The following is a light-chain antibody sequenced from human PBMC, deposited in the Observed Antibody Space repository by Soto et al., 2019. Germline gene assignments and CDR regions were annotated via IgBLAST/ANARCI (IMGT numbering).Light chain of an antibody. CDR2: GAS. CDR1: ESVSSK. V-gene: IGKV3-20*01. J-gene: IGKJ1*01. CDR3: QQYGSSPMT. Sequence: EIVVTQSPATLSVSLGERSTLSCRASESVSSKIAWYQQKPGQAPRLLIYGASSRATGIPDRFSGSGSGTDFTLTISRLEPEDFAVYYCQQYGSSPMTFGQGTKVDIK.